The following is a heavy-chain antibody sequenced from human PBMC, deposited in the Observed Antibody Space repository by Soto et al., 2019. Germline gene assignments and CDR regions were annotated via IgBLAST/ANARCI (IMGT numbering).Heavy chain of an antibody. CDR3: ARLSTIFTVVSITRPSYYFDC. Sequence: QLQLQESGPGLVKPSEKLSLTCTVSGGSISGSTYFWGWVRQPPGKGVEWIGSVYHSGTTYYNRSLDRRGTISGDTSKNQISLKVRSVTAADTAVYYCARLSTIFTVVSITRPSYYFDCWGQGTLVTVSS. V-gene: IGHV4-39*01. D-gene: IGHD3-3*01. J-gene: IGHJ4*02. CDR2: VYHSGTT. CDR1: GGSISGSTYF.